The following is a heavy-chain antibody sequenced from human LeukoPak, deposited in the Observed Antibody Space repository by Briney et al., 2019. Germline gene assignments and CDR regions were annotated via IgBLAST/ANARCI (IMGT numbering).Heavy chain of an antibody. CDR2: IRYDGSDK. V-gene: IGHV3-30*02. Sequence: GGSLRLSCAASGFTFSSYGMHWVRQAPGKGLEWVAFIRYDGSDKYYADSVKGRFTISRDNSKNTLYLQMNSLRAEDTAVYYCAKEVRYSSGWSTYYYYYGMDVWGQGTTVTVSS. D-gene: IGHD6-19*01. CDR1: GFTFSSYG. J-gene: IGHJ6*02. CDR3: AKEVRYSSGWSTYYYYYGMDV.